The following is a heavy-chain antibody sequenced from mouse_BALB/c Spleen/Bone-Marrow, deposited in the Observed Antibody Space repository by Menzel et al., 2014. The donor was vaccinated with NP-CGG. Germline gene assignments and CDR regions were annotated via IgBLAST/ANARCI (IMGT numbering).Heavy chain of an antibody. D-gene: IGHD4-1*01. CDR3: ARNWDVDY. Sequence: VQLQQSGPELMKPGASVKISCKASGYSFTSYYMHWVKQSHGKSLEWIGYIDPFNGATSYNQKFKGKVTLTVDKSSSTAYMHLSSLTSEDSAVYYCARNWDVDYWGQGTTLTVSS. J-gene: IGHJ2*01. CDR2: IDPFNGAT. CDR1: GYSFTSYY. V-gene: IGHV1S135*01.